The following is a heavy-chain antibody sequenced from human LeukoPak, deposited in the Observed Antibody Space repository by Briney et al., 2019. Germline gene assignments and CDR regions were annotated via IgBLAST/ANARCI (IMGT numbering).Heavy chain of an antibody. Sequence: HPGGSLRLSCAASGFTFSSYAVSWVRQAPGKGLEWVSVIYSGGSTYYADSVKGRFTISRDNSKNTLYLQMNSLRAEDTAVYYCARDSHDSSGYYRYYYMDVWGKGTTVTVSS. CDR3: ARDSHDSSGYYRYYYMDV. V-gene: IGHV3-53*01. D-gene: IGHD3-22*01. CDR1: GFTFSSYA. CDR2: IYSGGST. J-gene: IGHJ6*03.